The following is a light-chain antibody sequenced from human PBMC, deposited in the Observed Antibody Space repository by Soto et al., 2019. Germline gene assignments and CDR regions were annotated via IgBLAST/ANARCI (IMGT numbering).Light chain of an antibody. CDR1: SSDVGRYNY. V-gene: IGLV2-14*01. J-gene: IGLJ1*01. CDR3: TSYTSSNTYV. Sequence: QSVLTQPASVSGSPGQSITISCTGTSSDVGRYNYVSWYQQYPGNAPKLMIYEISNRPSGVSIRFSGSKSGNTASLTISGLQAEDEADYYCTSYTSSNTYVFGGGTKVTVL. CDR2: EIS.